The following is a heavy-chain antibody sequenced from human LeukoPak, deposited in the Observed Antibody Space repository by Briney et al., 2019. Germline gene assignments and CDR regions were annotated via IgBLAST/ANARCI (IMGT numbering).Heavy chain of an antibody. V-gene: IGHV4-59*01. Sequence: SETLSLTCTVSGGSISSYYWSWIRQPPGKGREWIGYIYYSGSTNYNPSLKSRVTISVDTSKNQFSLKLSSVTAADTAVYYCARAEGGLGYCTNGVCSAAFDIWGQGTMVTVSS. J-gene: IGHJ3*02. CDR1: GGSISSYY. CDR3: ARAEGGLGYCTNGVCSAAFDI. D-gene: IGHD2-8*01. CDR2: IYYSGST.